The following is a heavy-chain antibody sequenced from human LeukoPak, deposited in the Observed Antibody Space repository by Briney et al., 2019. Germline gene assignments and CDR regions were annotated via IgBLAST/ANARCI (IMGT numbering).Heavy chain of an antibody. J-gene: IGHJ4*02. V-gene: IGHV3-74*01. CDR2: INSDGSGK. D-gene: IGHD2-15*01. Sequence: GGSLRLSCAASGFTFSSYWMHWVRQAPGKGLVWVSSINSDGSGKSYADSVKGRFTISRDNAKNTLYLQMNSLRAEDTAVYYCARSAWVDCFDYWGQGTLVTVSS. CDR3: ARSAWVDCFDY. CDR1: GFTFSSYW.